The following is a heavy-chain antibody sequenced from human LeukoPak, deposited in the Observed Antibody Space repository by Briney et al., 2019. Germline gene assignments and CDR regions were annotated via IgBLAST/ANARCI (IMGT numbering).Heavy chain of an antibody. CDR3: TLGYCSGGSCFFDY. Sequence: SETLSLTCTVSGGSISSYYWSWIRQPPGKGLEWIGYIYTSGSTNYNPSLKSRVTMSVDTSKNQFSLKLSSVTAADTAVYYCTLGYCSGGSCFFDYWGQGTLVTVSS. V-gene: IGHV4-4*09. D-gene: IGHD2-15*01. J-gene: IGHJ4*02. CDR1: GGSISSYY. CDR2: IYTSGST.